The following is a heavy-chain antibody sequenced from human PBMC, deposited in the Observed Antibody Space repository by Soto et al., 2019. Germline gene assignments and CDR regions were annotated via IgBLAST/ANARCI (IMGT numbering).Heavy chain of an antibody. CDR1: GGSLSGYY. CDR2: VTHSGST. D-gene: IGHD2-15*01. V-gene: IGHV4-34*01. CDR3: ACRKCPRMSVVAAATGRTYGMDV. J-gene: IGHJ6*02. Sequence: TLSLPCAVYGGSLSGYYWSWIRQSPDKGLEWIGDVTHSGSTNSNPSLKSRVTMSMDTSKNQFSLKLASVPAADTAGYYCACRKCPRMSVVAAATGRTYGMDVWGQGTTVTVSS.